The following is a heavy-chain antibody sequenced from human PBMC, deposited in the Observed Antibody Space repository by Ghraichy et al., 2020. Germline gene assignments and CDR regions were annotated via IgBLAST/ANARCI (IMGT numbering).Heavy chain of an antibody. CDR1: GFTFSSYA. CDR2: ISGSGGST. Sequence: GGSLRLSCAASGFTFSSYAMSWVRQAPGKGLEWVSVISGSGGSTYYADSVKGRFTISRDNSKNTMYLQMNSLRAEDTAVYYCANCDSSGYYEPFFDYWGQGTLVTVSS. J-gene: IGHJ4*02. V-gene: IGHV3-23*01. D-gene: IGHD3-22*01. CDR3: ANCDSSGYYEPFFDY.